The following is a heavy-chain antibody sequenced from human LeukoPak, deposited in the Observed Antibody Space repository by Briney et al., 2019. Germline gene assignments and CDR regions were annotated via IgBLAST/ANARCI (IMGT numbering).Heavy chain of an antibody. CDR1: GFTFSSYW. J-gene: IGHJ6*03. Sequence: GRSLRLSCAASGFTFSSYWMSWVRQAPGKGLEWVANIKQDGSEKYYVDSVKGRFTISRDNAKNSLYLQMNSLRAEDTAVYYCARDYGDHDYYYYYMDVWGKGTTVTISS. CDR2: IKQDGSEK. D-gene: IGHD4-17*01. CDR3: ARDYGDHDYYYYYMDV. V-gene: IGHV3-7*01.